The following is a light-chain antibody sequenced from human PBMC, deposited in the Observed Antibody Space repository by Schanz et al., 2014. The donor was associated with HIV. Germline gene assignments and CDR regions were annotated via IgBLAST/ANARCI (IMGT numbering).Light chain of an antibody. V-gene: IGLV2-14*02. CDR3: SSYAGSNRVV. CDR1: SSDVGSYNL. J-gene: IGLJ2*01. CDR2: EVS. Sequence: QSVLTQPASVSGSPGQSITISCTGTSSDVGSYNLVSWYQQHPGKAPKLMIYEVSKRPSGVPDRFSGSKSGNTASLTVSGLQAEDEADYYCSSYAGSNRVVFGGGTKLTVL.